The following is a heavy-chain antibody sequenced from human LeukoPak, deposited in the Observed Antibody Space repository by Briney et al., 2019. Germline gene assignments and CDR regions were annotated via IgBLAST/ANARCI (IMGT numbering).Heavy chain of an antibody. CDR2: ISADNGDT. Sequence: ASVKVSCKTSGYIFSKFRISWVRQAPGRGLEWMGWISADNGDTNYAQKFQDRVTTTTDTSTNTAYMELGSLTSEDTAVYYCARLYRTVVRFEATLDPWGQGTLVTVFS. V-gene: IGHV1-18*01. J-gene: IGHJ5*02. D-gene: IGHD2-8*01. CDR3: ARLYRTVVRFEATLDP. CDR1: GYIFSKFR.